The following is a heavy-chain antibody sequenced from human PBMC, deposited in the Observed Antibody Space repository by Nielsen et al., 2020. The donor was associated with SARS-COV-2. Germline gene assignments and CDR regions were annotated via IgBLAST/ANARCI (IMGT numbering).Heavy chain of an antibody. D-gene: IGHD3-10*01. CDR3: ARVSGSSPQFDYYYYGMDV. Sequence: GESLKISCAASGFTFSSYAMHWVRQAPGKGLEWVAVISYDGSNKYYADSVKGRFTISRDNSKNTLYLQMNSLRAEDTAVYYCARVSGSSPQFDYYYYGMDVWGQGTTVTVSS. V-gene: IGHV3-30-3*01. J-gene: IGHJ6*02. CDR2: ISYDGSNK. CDR1: GFTFSSYA.